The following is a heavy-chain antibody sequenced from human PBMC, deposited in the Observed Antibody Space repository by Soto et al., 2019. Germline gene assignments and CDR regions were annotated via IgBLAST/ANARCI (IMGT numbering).Heavy chain of an antibody. D-gene: IGHD3-22*01. CDR2: IYPGDSDT. CDR1: GYTFTSFW. CDR3: ARLPPSSWYYYGVRWFDP. V-gene: IGHV5-51*01. Sequence: GESLKISCKGSGYTFTSFWIGCVRQMPGKGLEWMGIIYPGDSDTRYRPSFKSQVTISADKSISTAYLKWSSLKASETAMYYYARLPPSSWYYYGVRWFDPWGQGTLVTVSS. J-gene: IGHJ5*02.